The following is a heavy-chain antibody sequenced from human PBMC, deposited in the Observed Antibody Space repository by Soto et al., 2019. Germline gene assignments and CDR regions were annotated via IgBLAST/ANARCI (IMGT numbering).Heavy chain of an antibody. D-gene: IGHD6-19*01. V-gene: IGHV4-30-4*01. CDR1: GGSISSGDYY. CDR2: IYYSGST. J-gene: IGHJ4*02. CDR3: ARGGPSSGWYVVLGYFDY. Sequence: SETLSLTCTVSGGSISSGDYYWSWIRQPPGKGLEWIGYIYYSGSTYYNPSLKSRVTISVDTSKNQFSLKLSSVTAADTAVYYCARGGPSSGWYVVLGYFDYWGQGTLVTVSS.